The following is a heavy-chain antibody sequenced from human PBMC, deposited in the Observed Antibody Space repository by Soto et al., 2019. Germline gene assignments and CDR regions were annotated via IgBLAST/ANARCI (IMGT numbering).Heavy chain of an antibody. CDR3: AREAGYCSRTSCYRRAFDT. D-gene: IGHD2-2*01. Sequence: EVQLVESGGDLVQPGGSLRLSCAASGFTFSGHWMHWVRQVPGKGLEWVSRINTDGGSSAYADSVKGRFTISRDYAKNTLYLQVNGLRAEDTGVYYCAREAGYCSRTSCYRRAFDTWGQGTTVTVSS. V-gene: IGHV3-74*03. CDR1: GFTFSGHW. CDR2: INTDGGSS. J-gene: IGHJ3*02.